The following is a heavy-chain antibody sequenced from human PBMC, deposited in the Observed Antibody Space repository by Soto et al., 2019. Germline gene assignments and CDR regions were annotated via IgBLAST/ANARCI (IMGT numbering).Heavy chain of an antibody. D-gene: IGHD6-19*01. CDR1: GFTFSSYG. CDR3: ARDAYSSGWGGYYYYVMDV. CDR2: IWYDGSNK. Sequence: PGGSLRLSCAASGFTFSSYGMHWVRQAPGKGLEWVAVIWYDGSNKYYADSVKGRFTISRDNSKNTLYLQMNSLRAEDTAVYYCARDAYSSGWGGYYYYVMDVWGQGTTVTVSS. J-gene: IGHJ6*02. V-gene: IGHV3-33*01.